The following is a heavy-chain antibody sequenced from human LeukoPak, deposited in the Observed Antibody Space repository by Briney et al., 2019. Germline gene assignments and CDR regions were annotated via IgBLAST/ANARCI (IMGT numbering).Heavy chain of an antibody. J-gene: IGHJ6*03. CDR3: ARSSGRSPNRDYMDV. CDR1: GYTFTGYY. CDR2: INPNSGGT. D-gene: IGHD1-14*01. Sequence: ASVKVSCKASGYTFTGYYMHWVRQAPGQGLEWMGWINPNSGGTSYAQKFQGRVTMTRDTSISTAYMELSSLRSEDTAVYYCARSSGRSPNRDYMDVWGKGTTVTISS. V-gene: IGHV1-2*02.